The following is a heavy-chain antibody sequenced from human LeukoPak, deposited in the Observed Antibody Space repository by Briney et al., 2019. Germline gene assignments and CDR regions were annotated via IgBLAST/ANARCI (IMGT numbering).Heavy chain of an antibody. CDR3: ARDDSSGYDY. D-gene: IGHD3-22*01. CDR1: GYIFTNYW. Sequence: GSLEISCQCSGYIFTNYWISRGRQLPGKGLEWMGRIDPSDSYTNYSPSFQRHVTISTDKSIGTAYLQWSSLKASDTAMYYCARDDSSGYDYWGQGTLVTVSS. J-gene: IGHJ4*02. CDR2: IDPSDSYT. V-gene: IGHV5-10-1*01.